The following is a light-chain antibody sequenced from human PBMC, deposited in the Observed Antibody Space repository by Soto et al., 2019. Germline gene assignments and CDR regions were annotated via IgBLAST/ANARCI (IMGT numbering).Light chain of an antibody. CDR2: EVS. CDR3: TSYTIKTTYV. Sequence: SVLTQPASVSGSLGQSITISCTGTSVDVGGYNYVSWYQHHPGKAPRLLIFEVSNRPSGVSNRFSGSKSGNTASLTISGLQAVDEADYYCTSYTIKTTYVFGTGTKVTVL. V-gene: IGLV2-14*01. CDR1: SVDVGGYNY. J-gene: IGLJ1*01.